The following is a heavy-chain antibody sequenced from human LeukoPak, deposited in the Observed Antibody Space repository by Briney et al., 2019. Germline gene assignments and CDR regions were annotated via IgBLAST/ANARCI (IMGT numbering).Heavy chain of an antibody. Sequence: GGSLRLSCAASGFTFSSHSMNWVRQAPGRGLEWISYISSSSSTISYADSVKGRFTISRDNAKNSLYLQMNSLRGEDTAVYYCARGYGDWGYWGQGTLVTVSS. V-gene: IGHV3-48*01. CDR2: ISSSSSTI. CDR1: GFTFSSHS. CDR3: ARGYGDWGY. D-gene: IGHD4-17*01. J-gene: IGHJ4*02.